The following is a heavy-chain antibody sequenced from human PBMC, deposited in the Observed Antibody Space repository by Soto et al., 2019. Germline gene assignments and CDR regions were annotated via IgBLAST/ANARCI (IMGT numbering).Heavy chain of an antibody. CDR2: IYPGDSDT. Sequence: GESLKISCKGSGYSLTSYWIGWVRQMPGKGLEWMGIIYPGDSDTRYSPSFQGQVTISADKSISTAYLQWSSLKASDTAMYYCARIEMATISTAAFDIWGQGTMVTVSS. CDR1: GYSLTSYW. D-gene: IGHD5-12*01. CDR3: ARIEMATISTAAFDI. V-gene: IGHV5-51*01. J-gene: IGHJ3*02.